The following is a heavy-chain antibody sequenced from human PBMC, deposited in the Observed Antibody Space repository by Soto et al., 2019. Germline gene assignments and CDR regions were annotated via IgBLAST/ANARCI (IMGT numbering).Heavy chain of an antibody. J-gene: IGHJ6*02. CDR1: GGTFSSYA. V-gene: IGHV1-69*12. Sequence: QVQLVQSGAEVKKPGSSVKVSCKASGGTFSSYAISWVRQAPGQGLEWMGGIIPIFGTANYAQKFQGRVTITADESTSTAYMELSRLRSEDTAVYYCARGGSVGTADYYGMDVWGQGTTVTVSS. D-gene: IGHD6-25*01. CDR2: IIPIFGTA. CDR3: ARGGSVGTADYYGMDV.